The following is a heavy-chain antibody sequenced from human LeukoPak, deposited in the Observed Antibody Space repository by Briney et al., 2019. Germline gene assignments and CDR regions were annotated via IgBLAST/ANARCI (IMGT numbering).Heavy chain of an antibody. CDR3: ARDEVNMDV. Sequence: WASVKVSCKASGYSFTSYYMHWVRQAPGQGLEWMGIINPSDSSTNYAQKLQGRVTMTTDTSTSTAYMELRSLRSDDTAVYYCARDEVNMDVWGKGTTVTVSS. J-gene: IGHJ6*03. V-gene: IGHV1-46*01. CDR2: INPSDSST. D-gene: IGHD2-21*01. CDR1: GYSFTSYY.